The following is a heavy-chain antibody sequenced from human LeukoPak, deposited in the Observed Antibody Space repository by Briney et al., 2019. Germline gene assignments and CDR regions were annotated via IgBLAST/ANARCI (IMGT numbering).Heavy chain of an antibody. D-gene: IGHD3-3*01. CDR2: ISSSSSTI. CDR3: ARDAFQEWTTPDY. CDR1: GFTFSSYS. V-gene: IGHV3-48*01. J-gene: IGHJ4*02. Sequence: PGGSLRLSCAASGFTFSSYSMNWVRQAPGKGLEWVSYISSSSSTIYYADSVKGRFTISRDNVKNSLYLQMNSLRAEDTAVYYCARDAFQEWTTPDYWGQGTLVTVSS.